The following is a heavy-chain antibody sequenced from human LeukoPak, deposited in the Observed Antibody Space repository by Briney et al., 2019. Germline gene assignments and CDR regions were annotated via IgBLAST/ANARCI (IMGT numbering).Heavy chain of an antibody. CDR3: ARGPGDFWSEDYYYGMDV. Sequence: GGSLRLSCAASGFTFSSYSMNWVRQAPGKGLEWVSYISSSSTIYYADSVKGRFTISRDNAKNSLYLQMNSLRAEDTAVYYCARGPGDFWSEDYYYGMDVWGQGTTVTVSS. J-gene: IGHJ6*02. D-gene: IGHD3-3*01. CDR1: GFTFSSYS. V-gene: IGHV3-48*01. CDR2: ISSSSTI.